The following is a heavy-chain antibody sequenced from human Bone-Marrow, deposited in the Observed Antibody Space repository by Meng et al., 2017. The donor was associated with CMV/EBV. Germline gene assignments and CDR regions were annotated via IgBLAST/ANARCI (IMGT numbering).Heavy chain of an antibody. CDR1: GYTFTGYY. V-gene: IGHV1-2*02. J-gene: IGHJ4*02. D-gene: IGHD2-15*01. CDR2: INPNSGGT. CDR3: ARKEYCSGGSCYSGIDY. Sequence: ASVKVSCKASGYTFTGYYMHWVRQAPGQGLEWMGWINPNSGGTNYAQKFQGRVTMTRDTSISTAYMELSRLRSDDTAVYYRARKEYCSGGSCYSGIDYWGQGTPVTVSS.